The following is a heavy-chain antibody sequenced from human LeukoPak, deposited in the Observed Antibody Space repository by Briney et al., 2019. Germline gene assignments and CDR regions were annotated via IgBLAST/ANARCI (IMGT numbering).Heavy chain of an antibody. CDR1: GYSFTSYW. Sequence: GESLKISCKGSGYSFTSYWIGWVRQMPGKGLEWMGIIYPGDSDTRYSPSFQGQVTISADKSISTAYLQWSSLKASDTAMYYCARQIVLVPADLNYYYYYMDVWGKGTTVTVSS. CDR3: ARQIVLVPADLNYYYYYMDV. D-gene: IGHD2-2*01. CDR2: IYPGDSDT. J-gene: IGHJ6*03. V-gene: IGHV5-51*01.